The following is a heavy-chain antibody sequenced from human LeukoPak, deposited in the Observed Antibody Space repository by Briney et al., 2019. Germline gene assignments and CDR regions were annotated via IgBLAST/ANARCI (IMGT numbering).Heavy chain of an antibody. J-gene: IGHJ4*02. CDR1: GFTFSTYG. CDR3: AKRSDYGSNGYYFDS. CDR2: ISGRDTNT. D-gene: IGHD4-23*01. V-gene: IGHV3-23*01. Sequence: GGSLRLSCAASGFTFSTYGMSWVRQAPGRGLEWVSAISGRDTNTYYADSVEGRFTISRDNSKNTLYLQMNSLRAEDTAVYYCAKRSDYGSNGYYFDSWGQGTPVTVSS.